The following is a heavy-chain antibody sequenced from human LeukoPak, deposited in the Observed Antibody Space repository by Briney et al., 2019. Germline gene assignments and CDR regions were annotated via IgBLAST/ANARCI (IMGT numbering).Heavy chain of an antibody. CDR3: ARGFLGGTDQYFDS. CDR2: IGGGGPTT. D-gene: IGHD6-19*01. Sequence: GGSLRLSCAASGFTFSTYDMNWVRQAPAKGLEWVWTIGGGGPTTDYADSVKDRFTISRDNSKNTLYLQMNSLRAEDTAVYFCARGFLGGTDQYFDSWGQGTLVTVSS. CDR1: GFTFSTYD. J-gene: IGHJ4*02. V-gene: IGHV3-23*01.